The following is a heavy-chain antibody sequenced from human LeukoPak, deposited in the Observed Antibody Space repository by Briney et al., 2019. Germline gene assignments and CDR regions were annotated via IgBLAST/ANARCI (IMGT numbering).Heavy chain of an antibody. D-gene: IGHD4-17*01. CDR2: IYHSGST. Sequence: PSETLSLTCAVSGGSISSGGYSWSWMRQPPGKGLEWIGYIYHSGSTYYNPSLKSRVTISVDRSKNQFSLKLSSVTAADTAVYYCARGIYGDYGVFDYWGQGTLVTVSS. J-gene: IGHJ4*02. CDR3: ARGIYGDYGVFDY. CDR1: GGSISSGGYS. V-gene: IGHV4-30-2*01.